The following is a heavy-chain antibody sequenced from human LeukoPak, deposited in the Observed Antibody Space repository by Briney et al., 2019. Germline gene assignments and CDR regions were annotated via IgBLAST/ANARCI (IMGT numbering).Heavy chain of an antibody. CDR2: ISSSSSYI. J-gene: IGHJ4*02. V-gene: IGHV3-21*01. CDR1: GFTFSSYS. Sequence: GGSLTLSCAASGFTFSSYSMNWVPPAPGKGREWVSSISSSSSYIYYTETVKGRFTISRANAQTPLYLHMNSTRAEDSAGYWCASLYDSVWGSPPLDYWGQGTLVSVSS. D-gene: IGHD3-16*01. CDR3: ASLYDSVWGSPPLDY.